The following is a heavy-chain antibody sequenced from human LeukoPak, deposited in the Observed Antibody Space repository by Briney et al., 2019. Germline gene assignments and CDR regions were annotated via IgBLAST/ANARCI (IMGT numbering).Heavy chain of an antibody. V-gene: IGHV6-1*01. Sequence: SQTLSLTCAISGDSVSSNSAAWNWIRQSPSRGLEWLGRTYYRSKWSNDYAVSVKSRVIINTDTSKNQFSLQLSSVTAADTAVYYCARDQVGAPMDWGQGTLVTVSS. D-gene: IGHD1-26*01. J-gene: IGHJ4*02. CDR3: ARDQVGAPMD. CDR2: TYYRSKWSN. CDR1: GDSVSSNSAA.